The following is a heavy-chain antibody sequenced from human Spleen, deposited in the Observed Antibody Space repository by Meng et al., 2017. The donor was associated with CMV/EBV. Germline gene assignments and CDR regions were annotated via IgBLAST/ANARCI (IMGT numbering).Heavy chain of an antibody. D-gene: IGHD6-13*01. Sequence: ASVKVSCKASGYTFTSYDINWVRQATGQGLEWMGWMNPNSGNTGYAQKFQGRVTITRNTSISTAYMELSSLRSEDTAVYYCALIAAAGTPYYYYYGMDVWGQGTTVTVSS. J-gene: IGHJ6*02. CDR3: ALIAAAGTPYYYYYGMDV. CDR2: MNPNSGNT. CDR1: GYTFTSYD. V-gene: IGHV1-8*03.